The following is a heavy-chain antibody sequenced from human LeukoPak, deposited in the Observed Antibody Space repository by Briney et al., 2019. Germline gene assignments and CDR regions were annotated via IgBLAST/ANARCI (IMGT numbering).Heavy chain of an antibody. V-gene: IGHV3-30*02. J-gene: IGHJ4*02. CDR2: IRYDGSNK. CDR3: AKGVQWELHFDY. CDR1: GFTFSSYG. Sequence: GGSLRLSCAASGFTFSSYGMRWVRQAPGKGLEWVAFIRYDGSNKYYADSVKGRFTISRDNSKNTLYLQMNSLRAEDTAVYYCAKGVQWELHFDYWGQGTLVTVSS. D-gene: IGHD1-26*01.